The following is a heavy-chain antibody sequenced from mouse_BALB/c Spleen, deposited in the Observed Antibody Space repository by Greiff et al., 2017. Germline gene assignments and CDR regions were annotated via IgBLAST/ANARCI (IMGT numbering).Heavy chain of an antibody. CDR1: GYTFTDYN. CDR3: ADYDEGFAY. CDR2: IYPYNGGT. V-gene: IGHV1S29*02. J-gene: IGHJ3*01. D-gene: IGHD2-4*01. Sequence: EVKLMESGPELVKPGASVKISCKASGYTFTDYNMHWVKQSHGKSLEWIGYIYPYNGGTGYNQKFKSKATLTVDNSSSTAYMELRSLTSEDSAVYYCADYDEGFAYWGQGTLVTVSA.